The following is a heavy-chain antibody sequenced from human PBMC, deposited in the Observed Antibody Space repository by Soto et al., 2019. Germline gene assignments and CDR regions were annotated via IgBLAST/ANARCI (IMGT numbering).Heavy chain of an antibody. Sequence: SVKVSCKASGGTFSSYAISWVRQAPGQGLEWMGGIIPIFGTANYAQKFQGRVTITADESTSTAYMELSSLRSEDTAVYYCASTNSRDGYNGYWGQGTLVTVSS. CDR2: IIPIFGTA. V-gene: IGHV1-69*13. CDR1: GGTFSSYA. D-gene: IGHD3-22*01. CDR3: ASTNSRDGYNGY. J-gene: IGHJ4*02.